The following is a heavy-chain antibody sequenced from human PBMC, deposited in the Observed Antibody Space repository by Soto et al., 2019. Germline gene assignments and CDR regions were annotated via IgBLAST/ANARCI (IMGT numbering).Heavy chain of an antibody. D-gene: IGHD2-8*01. J-gene: IGHJ3*01. V-gene: IGHV1-46*01. CDR2: INPGGGST. CDR3: ARISLMAPDAFDD. CDR1: GYTFTNYY. Sequence: ASVKVSCKASGYTFTNYYIHWVRQAPGQGLEWLGVINPGGGSTRSAQDFQGRLTMTRDTSTTTVYMDLSSLRSEDTAVYYCARISLMAPDAFDDWGQGTMVTVSS.